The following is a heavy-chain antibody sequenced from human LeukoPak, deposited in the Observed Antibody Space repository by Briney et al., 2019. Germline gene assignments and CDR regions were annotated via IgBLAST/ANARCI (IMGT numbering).Heavy chain of an antibody. Sequence: LRLSCAASGFTFSNCVMIWIRQPPGKGLEWIGYIYYSVSTYYNPSLKSRVTISVDTSKNQFSLKLSSVTAADTAVYYCARHYGDYAWFDPWGQGTLVTVSS. CDR1: GFTFSNCV. J-gene: IGHJ5*02. D-gene: IGHD4-17*01. CDR3: ARHYGDYAWFDP. CDR2: IYYSVST. V-gene: IGHV4-30-4*08.